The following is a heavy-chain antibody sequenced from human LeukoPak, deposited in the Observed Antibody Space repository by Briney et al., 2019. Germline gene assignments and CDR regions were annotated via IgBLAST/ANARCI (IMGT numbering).Heavy chain of an antibody. CDR3: ARPRRYCSGGSCYWGAFDI. CDR1: GGSISSYY. Sequence: TSETLSLTCTVSGGSISSYYWSWIRQPPGKGLEWIGEINHSGSTNYNPSLKSRVTISVDTSKNQFSLKLSSVTAADTAVYYCARPRRYCSGGSCYWGAFDIWGQGTMVTVSS. D-gene: IGHD2-15*01. J-gene: IGHJ3*02. CDR2: INHSGST. V-gene: IGHV4-34*01.